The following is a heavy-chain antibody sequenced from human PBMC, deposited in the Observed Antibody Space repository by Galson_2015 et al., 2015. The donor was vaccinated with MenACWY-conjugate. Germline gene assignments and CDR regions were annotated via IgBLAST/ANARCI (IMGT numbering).Heavy chain of an antibody. D-gene: IGHD6-6*01. Sequence: SLRLSCATSAFSVGSNYMSWVHQAPGKGLEWVSIIYSGGDTYYADSVKGRFTISRDNSKNTLYLQMNYLRAEDTAVYYCARVGGSSLAPFDYWGQGTLVTVSS. J-gene: IGHJ4*02. CDR3: ARVGGSSLAPFDY. V-gene: IGHV3-53*01. CDR1: AFSVGSNY. CDR2: IYSGGDT.